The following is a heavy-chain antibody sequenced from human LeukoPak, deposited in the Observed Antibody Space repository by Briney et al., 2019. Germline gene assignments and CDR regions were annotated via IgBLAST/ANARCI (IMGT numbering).Heavy chain of an antibody. CDR2: IRYDGSNK. D-gene: IGHD3-22*01. Sequence: GGSLRLSCAASGFTFSSYGMHWVRQAPGKGLEWVAFIRYDGSNKYYADSVEGRFTISRDNSKNTLYLQMNSLRAEDTAVYYCAKAHGITMIVVVISGFDYWGQGTLVTVSS. CDR1: GFTFSSYG. J-gene: IGHJ4*02. V-gene: IGHV3-30*02. CDR3: AKAHGITMIVVVISGFDY.